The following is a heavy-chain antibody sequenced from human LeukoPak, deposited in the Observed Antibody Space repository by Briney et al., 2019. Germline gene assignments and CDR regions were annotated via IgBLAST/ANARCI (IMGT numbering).Heavy chain of an antibody. J-gene: IGHJ4*02. V-gene: IGHV3-30*02. Sequence: PGGSLRLSCAASGFTFSSYAMHWVRQAPGKGLEWVAFIRFDGRNKFYADSVKGRFTISRDNSKNTPYLQMNSLSAEDTALYYCAKYPYSGSHFDYWGQGTLVTVSS. CDR1: GFTFSSYA. D-gene: IGHD1-26*01. CDR2: IRFDGRNK. CDR3: AKYPYSGSHFDY.